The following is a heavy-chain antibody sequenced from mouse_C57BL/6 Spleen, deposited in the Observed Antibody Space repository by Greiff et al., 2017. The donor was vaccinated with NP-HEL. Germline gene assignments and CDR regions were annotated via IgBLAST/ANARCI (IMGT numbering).Heavy chain of an antibody. CDR2: IYPGDGDT. J-gene: IGHJ2*01. Sequence: QVQLQQSGPELVKPGASVKISCKASGYAFSSSWMNWVKQRPGKGLEWIGRIYPGDGDTNYNGKFKGKATLTADKSSSTAYMQLSSLTSEDSAVYFCASPYDYDGRGLEDFDYWGQGTTLTVSS. CDR3: ASPYDYDGRGLEDFDY. V-gene: IGHV1-82*01. CDR1: GYAFSSSW. D-gene: IGHD2-4*01.